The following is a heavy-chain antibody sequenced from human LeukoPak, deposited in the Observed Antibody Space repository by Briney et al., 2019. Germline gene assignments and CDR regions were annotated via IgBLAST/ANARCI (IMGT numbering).Heavy chain of an antibody. D-gene: IGHD1-26*01. V-gene: IGHV1-46*01. CDR3: ARGGVGATTYVWFDP. J-gene: IGHJ5*02. CDR2: INPSGGST. Sequence: ASVKVSCKASGYTFTNYYIHWVRQAPGQGLECMGIINPSGGSTSYAQKFQGRVAMTRDMSTSTVYMGLSSLRSEDTAVYYCARGGVGATTYVWFDPWGQGILVTVSA. CDR1: GYTFTNYY.